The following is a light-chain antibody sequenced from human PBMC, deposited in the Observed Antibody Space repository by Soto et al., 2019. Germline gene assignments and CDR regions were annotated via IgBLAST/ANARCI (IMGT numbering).Light chain of an antibody. V-gene: IGLV2-14*01. CDR1: SSDVGGYNY. CDR2: DVS. Sequence: QSALTQPASVSGSPGQSITISCTGTSSDVGGYNYVSWYQQHPGKAPKLMIYDVSNRTSGVSNRFSGSKSGNTASLTISGLQAEDEADDYCSSYTSSSTPVVFGGGTKLPVL. J-gene: IGLJ2*01. CDR3: SSYTSSSTPVV.